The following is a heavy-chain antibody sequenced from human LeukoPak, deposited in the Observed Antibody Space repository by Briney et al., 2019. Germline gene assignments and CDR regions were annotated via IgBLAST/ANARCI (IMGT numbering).Heavy chain of an antibody. J-gene: IGHJ4*02. CDR2: IKQDGSEE. Sequence: PGGSLRLSCAGSGFTFSNYAMTWVRQAPGKGLEWVANIKQDGSEENFLDSVKGRFTISRDNAKNSMSLQMNGLRNEDTAIYYCASGFGVFEYWGQGALVTVSS. D-gene: IGHD3-10*01. V-gene: IGHV3-7*01. CDR3: ASGFGVFEY. CDR1: GFTFSNYA.